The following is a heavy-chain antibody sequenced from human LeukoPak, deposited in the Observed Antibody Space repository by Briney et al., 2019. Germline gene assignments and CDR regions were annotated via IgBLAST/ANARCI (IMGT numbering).Heavy chain of an antibody. D-gene: IGHD1-26*01. CDR1: GFTFDDYA. V-gene: IGHV3-9*01. CDR2: ISWNSGSI. J-gene: IGHJ6*03. CDR3: ARDRSGSHYYIDV. Sequence: GGSLRLSCAASGFTFDDYAMHWVRQAPGKGLEWVSGISWNSGSIGYADSVKGRFTISRDNAKNSLYLQMNSLRAEDTAVYYCARDRSGSHYYIDVWGKGTTVTVSS.